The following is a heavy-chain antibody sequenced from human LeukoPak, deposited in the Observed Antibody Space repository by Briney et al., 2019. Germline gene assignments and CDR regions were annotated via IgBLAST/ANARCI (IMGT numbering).Heavy chain of an antibody. J-gene: IGHJ3*02. V-gene: IGHV4-34*01. Sequence: SETLSLTCAVYGGSFSGYYWSWIRQPPGKGLEWIGEINHSGSTNYNPSLKSRVTISVDTSKNQFSLKLSSVTAADTAVYYCARAGDAQGSLGAFDIWGRGTMVTVSS. CDR2: INHSGST. CDR1: GGSFSGYY. D-gene: IGHD1-26*01. CDR3: ARAGDAQGSLGAFDI.